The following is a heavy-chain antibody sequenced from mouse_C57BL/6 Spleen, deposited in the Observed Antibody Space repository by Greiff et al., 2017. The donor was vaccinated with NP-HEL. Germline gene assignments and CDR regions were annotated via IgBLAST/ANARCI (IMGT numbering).Heavy chain of an antibody. CDR2: ISSGSSTI. CDR1: GFTFSDYG. Sequence: EVHLVESGGGLVKPGGSLKLSCAASGFTFSDYGMHWVRQAPEKGLEWVAYISSGSSTISYADTVKGRFTISRDNAKNTLFLQMTSLRSEDTAMYYCANYGSSHQEWYFDVWGTGTTVTVSS. V-gene: IGHV5-17*01. D-gene: IGHD1-1*01. CDR3: ANYGSSHQEWYFDV. J-gene: IGHJ1*03.